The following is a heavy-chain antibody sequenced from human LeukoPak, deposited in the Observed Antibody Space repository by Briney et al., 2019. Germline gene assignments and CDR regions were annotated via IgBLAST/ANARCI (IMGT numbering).Heavy chain of an antibody. CDR2: ISGSGGST. Sequence: GGSLRLSCAASGFTFSSYAMSWVRQAPGKGLEWVSAISGSGGSTYYADSVKGRFTISRDNPKNTLYLQMNSLRAEDTAVYYCAKGSGYCSSTSCYLDAFDIWGQGTMVTVSS. J-gene: IGHJ3*02. CDR1: GFTFSSYA. D-gene: IGHD2-2*03. V-gene: IGHV3-23*01. CDR3: AKGSGYCSSTSCYLDAFDI.